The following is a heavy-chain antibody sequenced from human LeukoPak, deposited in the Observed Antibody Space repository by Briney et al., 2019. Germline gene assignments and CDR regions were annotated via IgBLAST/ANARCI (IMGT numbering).Heavy chain of an antibody. CDR3: AKSPVVVAATHSFDY. D-gene: IGHD2-15*01. J-gene: IGHJ4*02. CDR2: MSGSGGST. V-gene: IGHV3-23*01. Sequence: GGSLRLSCAAAGFTVSSYAMSWVRQARGKGREWVSAMSGSGGSTYYSDSVKGRFTISRDHSKNTLYLQMNSLRAEDTAVYYCAKSPVVVAATHSFDYWGQGTLVTVSS. CDR1: GFTVSSYA.